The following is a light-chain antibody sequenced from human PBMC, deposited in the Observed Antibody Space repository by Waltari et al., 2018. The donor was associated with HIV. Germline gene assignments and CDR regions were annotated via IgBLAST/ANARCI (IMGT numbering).Light chain of an antibody. CDR1: SSEVGGYNY. V-gene: IGLV2-8*01. Sequence: QSALTQPPSASGSPGQSVTLSCTGTSSEVGGYNYVSWHQQHPGKAPKLMIYDVIKGPSGVPDRFSGSKSGNTASRTVSGLQPEDEADYYCSSHAGSKVVFGGGTRLTVL. CDR3: SSHAGSKVV. CDR2: DVI. J-gene: IGLJ2*01.